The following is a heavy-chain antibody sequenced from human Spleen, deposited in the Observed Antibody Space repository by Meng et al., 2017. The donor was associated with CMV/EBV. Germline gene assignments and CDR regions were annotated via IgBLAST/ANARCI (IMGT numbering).Heavy chain of an antibody. CDR2: ISASDSNS. CDR3: ARASGSDSYYFDY. Sequence: CTGYSFRWVRQPPGQGLEWIGCISASDSNSYYAPLIQRIVTMTATTSNSSALMELRGLGSDATAVYYSARASGSDSYYFDYWGQGTLVTVSS. J-gene: IGHJ4*02. V-gene: IGHV1-18*04. D-gene: IGHD2-21*02. CDR1: CTGYS.